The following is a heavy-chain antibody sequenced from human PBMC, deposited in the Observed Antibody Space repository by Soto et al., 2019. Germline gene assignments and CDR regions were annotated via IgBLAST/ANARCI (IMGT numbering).Heavy chain of an antibody. CDR2: IWYDGSNK. Sequence: GGSLRLSCAASGFTFSSYGMHWVRQAPGKGLEWVAVIWYDGSNKYYADSVKGRFTISRDNSKNTLYLQMNSLRAEDTAVYYCAREFSPQQLPFRYWGQGTLVTVSS. CDR1: GFTFSSYG. D-gene: IGHD6-13*01. V-gene: IGHV3-33*01. CDR3: AREFSPQQLPFRY. J-gene: IGHJ4*02.